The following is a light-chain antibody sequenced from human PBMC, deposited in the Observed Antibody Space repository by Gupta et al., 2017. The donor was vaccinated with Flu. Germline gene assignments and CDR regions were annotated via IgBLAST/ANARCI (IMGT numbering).Light chain of an antibody. CDR3: SSYTSSSTRV. J-gene: IGLJ3*02. CDR1: SSDVGGYNY. Sequence: ALTQPASVSGSPGQSLTISCTGTSSDVGGYNYVSWYQQHPGKAPKLMIYEVSNRPSGVSNRFSGSKSGNTASLTISGLQAEDEADYYCSSYTSSSTRVFGGGTKLTVL. CDR2: EVS. V-gene: IGLV2-14*01.